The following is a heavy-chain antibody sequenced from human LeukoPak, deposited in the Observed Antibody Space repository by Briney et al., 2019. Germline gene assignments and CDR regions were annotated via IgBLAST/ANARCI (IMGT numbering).Heavy chain of an antibody. CDR1: GFTFSNYW. V-gene: IGHV3-7*01. CDR2: IKQDGSEK. CDR3: ARVRGSYFLDY. J-gene: IGHJ4*02. Sequence: GGSLRLSCAASGFTFSNYWMSWVRQAPGKGLEWVANIKQDGSEKYYVDSVKGRFTISRDNAKNSLYLQMNSLRAEDTAVYYCARVRGSYFLDYWGQGTLVTVSS. D-gene: IGHD1-26*01.